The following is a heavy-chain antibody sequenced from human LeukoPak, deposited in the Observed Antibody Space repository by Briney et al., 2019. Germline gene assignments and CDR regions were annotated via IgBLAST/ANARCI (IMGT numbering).Heavy chain of an antibody. V-gene: IGHV4-34*01. CDR1: GGSISSYY. D-gene: IGHD2-2*02. CDR2: INHSGST. CDR3: ARGIIVVVPAAIRFDP. Sequence: PSETLSLTCTVSGGSISSYYWSWIRQPAGKGLEWIGEINHSGSTNYNPSLKSRVTISVDTSKNQFSLKLSSVTAADTAVYYCARGIIVVVPAAIRFDPWGQGTLVTVSS. J-gene: IGHJ5*02.